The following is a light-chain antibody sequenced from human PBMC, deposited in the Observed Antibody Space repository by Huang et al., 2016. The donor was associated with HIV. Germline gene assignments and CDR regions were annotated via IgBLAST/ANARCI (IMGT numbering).Light chain of an antibody. J-gene: IGKJ1*01. CDR3: QQHYTTPWT. CDR1: QPVLYRSNKKHVPMNF. CDR2: WAS. V-gene: IGKV4-1*01. Sequence: DIVMTQSPDSLAVPLGERATISCVSSQPVLYRSNKKHVPMNFLAWYQKKPGQPPKLLIYWASSRAAGVPDRFSGSGSGTDFTLTISSLQAEDVAVYYCQQHYTTPWTFGQGTKVEIK.